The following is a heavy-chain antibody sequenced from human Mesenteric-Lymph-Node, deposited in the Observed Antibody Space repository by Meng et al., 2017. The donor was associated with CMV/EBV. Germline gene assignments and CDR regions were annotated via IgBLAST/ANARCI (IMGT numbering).Heavy chain of an antibody. V-gene: IGHV4-38-2*02. J-gene: IGHJ4*02. CDR1: GYSISSGYY. Sequence: SETLSLTCTVSGYSISSGYYWGWIRQPPGKGLEWIGNIYRSGSTYYNPSLKSRVTISVDTSKNQFSLKLSSVTAADTAVYYCARDSIKTDFWGQGTLVTVSS. CDR2: IYRSGST. D-gene: IGHD1-14*01. CDR3: ARDSIKTDF.